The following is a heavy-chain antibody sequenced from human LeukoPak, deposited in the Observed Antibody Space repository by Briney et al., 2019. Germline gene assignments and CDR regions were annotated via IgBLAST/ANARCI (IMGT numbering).Heavy chain of an antibody. V-gene: IGHV3-21*01. Sequence: GGSPRLSCAASGFTFSCYSMNWVRQAPGKGLEWVSAISSSSRYQYYQDSVKGRFTISRDNAKNSLYLQMNSPRAEDTAVYYCARQRSGSSDYWGQGTLVTVSS. D-gene: IGHD1-26*01. CDR3: ARQRSGSSDY. CDR1: GFTFSCYS. J-gene: IGHJ4*02. CDR2: ISSSSRYQ.